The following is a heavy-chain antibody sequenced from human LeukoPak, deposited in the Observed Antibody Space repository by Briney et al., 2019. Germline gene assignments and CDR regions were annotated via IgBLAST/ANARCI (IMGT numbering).Heavy chain of an antibody. V-gene: IGHV3-23*01. D-gene: IGHD6-13*01. J-gene: IGHJ3*01. CDR2: ISGSGGST. CDR3: AKDRLPYTSSWFGAFNV. Sequence: GGSLRLSCAASGFTFSSYSMNWVRQAPGKGLEWVSTISGSGGSTYHADSVKGRFTISRDNSKNTLYLQLNSLRAEDTAVYYCAKDRLPYTSSWFGAFNVWGQGTMVTVSS. CDR1: GFTFSSYS.